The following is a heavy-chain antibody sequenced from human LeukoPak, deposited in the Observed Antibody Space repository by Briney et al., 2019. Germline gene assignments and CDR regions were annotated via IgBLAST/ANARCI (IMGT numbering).Heavy chain of an antibody. Sequence: PGGSLRLSCAVSGFRVSDYYMSWVRQAPGKGLEWVSGIFGSGGSTHYADSVKGRFTIPRDNSKNTVYLQMNSLRAEDTAVYYCAKTTTGYSSGRFPGWPVDYWGQGTLVTVSS. J-gene: IGHJ4*02. D-gene: IGHD6-19*01. V-gene: IGHV3-23*01. CDR1: GFRVSDYY. CDR2: IFGSGGST. CDR3: AKTTTGYSSGRFPGWPVDY.